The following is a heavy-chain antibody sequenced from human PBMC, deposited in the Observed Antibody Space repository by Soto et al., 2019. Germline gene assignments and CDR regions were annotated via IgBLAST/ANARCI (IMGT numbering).Heavy chain of an antibody. V-gene: IGHV1-18*04. J-gene: IGHJ4*02. Sequence: GAQVKVSCKAPGITFTNYSIHWVRQAPGQGLEWMGRINANNGNTNYAQKFQGRVTMTTDTSTSTAYMELRSLRSDDTAVYYCARCNWDFDYWGQGTLVTVSS. CDR2: INANNGNT. CDR3: ARCNWDFDY. D-gene: IGHD1-1*01. CDR1: GITFTNYS.